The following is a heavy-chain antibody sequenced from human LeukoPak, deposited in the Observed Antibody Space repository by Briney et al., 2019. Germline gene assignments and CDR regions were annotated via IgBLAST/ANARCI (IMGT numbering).Heavy chain of an antibody. V-gene: IGHV3-23*01. CDR2: ISGAGGST. Sequence: GGSLRLSCAASGFTFSSYAMSWVRQAPGKGLGWVSGISGAGGSTYYADSVKGRFTISRDNSKDTLFLQMNSLRAEDTAIYYCVKLRTGTATNFDYWGQGTLVTVSS. CDR3: VKLRTGTATNFDY. J-gene: IGHJ4*02. CDR1: GFTFSSYA. D-gene: IGHD1-1*01.